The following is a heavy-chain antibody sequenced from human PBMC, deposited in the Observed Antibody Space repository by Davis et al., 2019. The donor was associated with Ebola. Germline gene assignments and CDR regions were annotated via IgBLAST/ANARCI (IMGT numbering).Heavy chain of an antibody. J-gene: IGHJ6*02. CDR1: GFTFSSYG. CDR2: ISSSRSYI. V-gene: IGHV3-21*01. D-gene: IGHD4-23*01. Sequence: GESLNISCAASGFTFSSYGMNWVRQAPGTGLVWVSSISSSRSYIYYADSVKGRLTISRDNAKNSLYLQMNSLRAEDAAVYYCARGRGGKSRYGMDVWGQGTTVTVSS. CDR3: ARGRGGKSRYGMDV.